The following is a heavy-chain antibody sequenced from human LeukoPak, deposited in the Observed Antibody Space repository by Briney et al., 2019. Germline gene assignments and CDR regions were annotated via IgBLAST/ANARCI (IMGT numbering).Heavy chain of an antibody. CDR2: IISSSSYI. Sequence: GGSLRLSCAASGFTFSSYSMNWVRQAPGKGLEWVSSIISSSSYIYYADSVRGRFTISRDNTKNSLYLQMNSLRAEDTAVYYCARDTDYGSGSYSYWGQGTLVTVSS. V-gene: IGHV3-21*01. CDR3: ARDTDYGSGSYSY. J-gene: IGHJ4*02. D-gene: IGHD3-10*01. CDR1: GFTFSSYS.